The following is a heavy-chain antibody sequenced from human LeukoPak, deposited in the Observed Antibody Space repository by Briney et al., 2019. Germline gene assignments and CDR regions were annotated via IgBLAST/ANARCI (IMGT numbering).Heavy chain of an antibody. Sequence: SEPLSLTCTVSGGSISSGSYYWSWIRQPAGKGLEWIGRIYTSGSTNYNPSLKSRVTISVDTSKNQFSLKLSSVTAADTAVYYCARDTNTAARPYYYYYYMDVWGKGTTVTVSS. J-gene: IGHJ6*03. CDR1: GGSISSGSYY. CDR2: IYTSGST. V-gene: IGHV4-61*02. CDR3: ARDTNTAARPYYYYYYMDV. D-gene: IGHD6-6*01.